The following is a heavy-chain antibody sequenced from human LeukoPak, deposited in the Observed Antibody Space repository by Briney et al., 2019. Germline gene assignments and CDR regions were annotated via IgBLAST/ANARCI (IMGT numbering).Heavy chain of an antibody. Sequence: PSETLSLTCTVSGGSISSYYWSWIRQPPGKGLEWIGYIYYSGSTNYNPSLKSRVTISVDTSKNQFSLNLTSVTAADTAVYYCASGLLWLDRFDLWGQGTLVTVSS. J-gene: IGHJ4*02. D-gene: IGHD5-18*01. CDR2: IYYSGST. V-gene: IGHV4-59*01. CDR3: ASGLLWLDRFDL. CDR1: GGSISSYY.